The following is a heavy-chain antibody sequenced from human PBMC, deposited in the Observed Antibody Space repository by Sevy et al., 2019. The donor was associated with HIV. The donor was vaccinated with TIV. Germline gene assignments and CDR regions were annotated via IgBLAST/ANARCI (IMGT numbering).Heavy chain of an antibody. CDR1: GGSITSLY. Sequence: SETLSLTCTVSGGSITSLYWNWIRQPPGKGLEWIANIYYNGHINYNPSLKSRVTLSLDTSKNQISLRLSSVTAADAARYYCAGENAWGRGYSWGQGTLVIVSS. J-gene: IGHJ4*02. V-gene: IGHV4-59*08. CDR3: AGENAWGRGYS. CDR2: IYYNGHI. D-gene: IGHD1-26*01.